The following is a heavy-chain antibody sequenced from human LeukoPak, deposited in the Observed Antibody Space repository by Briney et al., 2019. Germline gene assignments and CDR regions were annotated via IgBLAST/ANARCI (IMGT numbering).Heavy chain of an antibody. V-gene: IGHV5-51*01. D-gene: IGHD1-7*01. CDR3: ARRPAGTRTFDY. J-gene: IGHJ4*02. CDR1: GSSFTSYW. CDR2: IYGADYTT. Sequence: GASLKISCKGSGSSFTSYWIGWVRQMPGKGLEWMGVIYGADYTTIYSPPFHGQITISADKSISTAYLQWTSLKASDTAMYYCARRPAGTRTFDYWGQGALVTVSS.